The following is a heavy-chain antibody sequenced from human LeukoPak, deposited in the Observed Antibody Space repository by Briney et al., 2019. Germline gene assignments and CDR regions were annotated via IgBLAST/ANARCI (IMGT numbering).Heavy chain of an antibody. CDR1: GGSISSYY. Sequence: SETLSLICTVSGGSISSYYWSWIRQPPGKGLEWIGYIYYSGSTNYNPSLKSRVTISVDTSKNQFSLKLSSVTAADTAVYCCARAGMLLWFGELSSNWFDPWGQGTLVTVSS. CDR3: ARAGMLLWFGELSSNWFDP. J-gene: IGHJ5*02. CDR2: IYYSGST. V-gene: IGHV4-59*12. D-gene: IGHD3-10*01.